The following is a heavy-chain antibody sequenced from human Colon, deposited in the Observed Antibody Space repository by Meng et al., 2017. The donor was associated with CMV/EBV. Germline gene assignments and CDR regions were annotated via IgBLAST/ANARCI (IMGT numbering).Heavy chain of an antibody. CDR3: AREGMSTPSAADS. J-gene: IGHJ4*02. CDR2: IDPRSGDT. CDR1: GYTFSNYF. D-gene: IGHD6-25*01. Sequence: ASAMVSCNASGYTFSNYFIHWVRQAPGQGLEWMGWIDPRSGDTNFAQNFQGRVSMTRDTSITTAHMELTSLTADDTALYYCAREGMSTPSAADSWGQGTLVTVSS. V-gene: IGHV1-2*02.